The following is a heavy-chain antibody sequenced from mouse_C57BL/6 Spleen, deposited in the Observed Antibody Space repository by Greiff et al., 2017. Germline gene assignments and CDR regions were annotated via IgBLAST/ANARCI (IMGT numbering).Heavy chain of an antibody. J-gene: IGHJ4*01. CDR1: GYTFTSYW. Sequence: QVQLQQPGAELVKPGASVKMSCKASGYTFTSYWITWVKQRPGQGLEWIGDIYPGSGSTNYNEKFKSKATLTVDTSSSTAYMQLSSLTSEDSAVYYCARWNYDYDVWDYWGQGTSVTVSS. D-gene: IGHD2-4*01. CDR2: IYPGSGST. CDR3: ARWNYDYDVWDY. V-gene: IGHV1-55*01.